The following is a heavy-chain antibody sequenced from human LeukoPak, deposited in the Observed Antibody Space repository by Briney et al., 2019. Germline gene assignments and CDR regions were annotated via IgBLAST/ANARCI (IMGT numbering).Heavy chain of an antibody. CDR3: ARDFYGGNPPNDAFDI. D-gene: IGHD4-23*01. CDR2: VSYRGDT. CDR1: GGPISSYY. J-gene: IGHJ3*02. V-gene: IGHV4-59*12. Sequence: SETLSLTCTVFGGPISSYYWSWIRQPPGKGLEWIGYVSYRGDTNYNPSLKSRVTVSLDTSKNQFSLKLSSVTAADTAVYYCARDFYGGNPPNDAFDIWGQGTMVTVSS.